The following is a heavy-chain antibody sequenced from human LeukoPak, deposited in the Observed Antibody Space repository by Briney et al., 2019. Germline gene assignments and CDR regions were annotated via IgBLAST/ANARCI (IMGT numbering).Heavy chain of an antibody. V-gene: IGHV4-59*01. CDR3: ARSYYDYVWGSYSFFDY. Sequence: SETLSLTCTVSGGSISSYYWSWIWQPPGKGLEWIGYIYYSGSTKYNPSLKSRVTISVDTSKNQFSLKLSSVTAADTAVYYCARSYYDYVWGSYSFFDYWGQGTLVTVSS. D-gene: IGHD3-16*02. CDR2: IYYSGST. CDR1: GGSISSYY. J-gene: IGHJ4*02.